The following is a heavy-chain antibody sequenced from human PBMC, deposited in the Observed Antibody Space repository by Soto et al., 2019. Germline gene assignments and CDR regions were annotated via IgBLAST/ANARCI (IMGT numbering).Heavy chain of an antibody. D-gene: IGHD2-8*01. CDR3: AKARCTTIDCYVPDS. V-gene: IGHV3-23*01. J-gene: IGHJ5*01. CDR1: GFTXAXXX. CDR2: ISASGGRP. Sequence: GGSLRLSXAASGFTXAXXXXXXXXXXXGKGLEWISTISASGGRPSYADSVQGRFIISRDNPMNTVYLQMGILRPEDTAMYYCAKARCTTIDCYVPDSWGQGTLVTVSS.